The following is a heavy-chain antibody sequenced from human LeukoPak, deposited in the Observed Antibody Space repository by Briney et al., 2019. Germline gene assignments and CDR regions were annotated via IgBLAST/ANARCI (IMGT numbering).Heavy chain of an antibody. CDR3: ARGSGSYW. Sequence: PGGSLRLSCAASGFTFSNYEMNWVRQAPGKGLEWVSYTSSSGSTIYYADSVKGRFTTSRDNAKNSLFPQMNSLRAEDTAVYYCARGSGSYWWGQGTLVTVSS. CDR1: GFTFSNYE. J-gene: IGHJ4*02. CDR2: TSSSGSTI. V-gene: IGHV3-48*03. D-gene: IGHD1-26*01.